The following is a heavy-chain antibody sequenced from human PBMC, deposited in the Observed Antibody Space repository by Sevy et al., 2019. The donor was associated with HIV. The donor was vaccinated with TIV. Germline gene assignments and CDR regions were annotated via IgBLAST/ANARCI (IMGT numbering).Heavy chain of an antibody. CDR2: INPNSGGT. D-gene: IGHD2-2*01. V-gene: IGHV1-2*02. CDR3: ARAVGAAALGYYYYYGMDV. CDR1: GYTFTGYY. Sequence: ASVKVSCKASGYTFTGYYMHWVRQAPGQGLEWMGWINPNSGGTNYAQKFQGRVTMTRDTSISTAYMELRRLRSDDTAVYYCARAVGAAALGYYYYYGMDVWGQGTTVTVSS. J-gene: IGHJ6*02.